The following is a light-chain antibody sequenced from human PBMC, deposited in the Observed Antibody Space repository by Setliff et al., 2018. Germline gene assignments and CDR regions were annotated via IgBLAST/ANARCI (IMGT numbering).Light chain of an antibody. V-gene: IGLV1-40*02. J-gene: IGLJ1*01. Sequence: QSAMTQPPSVSGAPGQRVTITCTGSSSNLGAGFTVHWYQVLPGTAPRLLIYSNNFRPSGVPDRFSGSKSGTSASLAITGLQSEDEADYYCQSYGGGLNGYVFGTGTKVTV. CDR2: SNN. CDR3: QSYGGGLNGYV. CDR1: SSNLGAGFT.